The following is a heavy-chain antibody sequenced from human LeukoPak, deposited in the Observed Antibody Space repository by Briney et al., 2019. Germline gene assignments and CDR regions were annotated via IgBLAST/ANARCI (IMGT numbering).Heavy chain of an antibody. D-gene: IGHD3-10*01. V-gene: IGHV4-34*01. CDR3: ARAHGVYYGSGSYYKTRFAY. J-gene: IGHJ4*02. Sequence: ASETLSLTCAVYGGSFSGYYWSWIRQPPGRGLEWIGEINHSGSTNYNPSLKSRVTISVDTSKNQFSLKLSSVTAADTAVYYCARAHGVYYGSGSYYKTRFAYWGQGTLVTVSS. CDR1: GGSFSGYY. CDR2: INHSGST.